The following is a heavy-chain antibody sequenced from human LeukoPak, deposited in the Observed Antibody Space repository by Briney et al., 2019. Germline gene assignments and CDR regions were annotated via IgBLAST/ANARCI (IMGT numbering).Heavy chain of an antibody. V-gene: IGHV1-69*05. CDR3: ARVATWGPRINYFDY. Sequence: GASVKVSCKASGGTFSSYAISWVRQAPGQGLEWMGGIIPIFGTANYAQKFQGRVTITTDESTSTAYMELSSLRSEDTAVYYCARVATWGPRINYFDYWGQGTLVTVSS. D-gene: IGHD2-15*01. J-gene: IGHJ4*02. CDR1: GGTFSSYA. CDR2: IIPIFGTA.